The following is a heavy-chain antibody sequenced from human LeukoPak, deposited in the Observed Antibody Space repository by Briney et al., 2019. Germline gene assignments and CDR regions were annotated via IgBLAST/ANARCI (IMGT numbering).Heavy chain of an antibody. D-gene: IGHD2-15*01. V-gene: IGHV5-51*01. Sequence: GESRKISCKGSGYSFTSYWIGWVRQMPGKGLEWMGIIYPGDSDTRYSPSFQGQVTISADKSISTAYLQWSSLKASDTAMYYCARRERGVVRAFDIWGQGTMVTVSS. J-gene: IGHJ3*02. CDR1: GYSFTSYW. CDR3: ARRERGVVRAFDI. CDR2: IYPGDSDT.